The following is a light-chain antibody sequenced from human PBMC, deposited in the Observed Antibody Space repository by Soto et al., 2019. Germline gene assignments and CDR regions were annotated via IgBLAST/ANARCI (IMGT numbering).Light chain of an antibody. CDR1: SSDIGAYNY. CDR2: KVS. J-gene: IGLJ1*01. V-gene: IGLV2-14*01. CDR3: SSYSSSSSLYV. Sequence: QSVLTQPASVSGSPGQSITISCTGTSSDIGAYNYVSWYQQHPSKAPKVMIYKVSNRPSGVSDRFSGSKSANTASLTISGLQAEDEADYYCSSYSSSSSLYVFGTGTKLTVL.